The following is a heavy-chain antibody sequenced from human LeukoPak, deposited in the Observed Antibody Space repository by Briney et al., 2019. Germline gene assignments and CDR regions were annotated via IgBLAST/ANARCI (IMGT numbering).Heavy chain of an antibody. V-gene: IGHV3-30*18. D-gene: IGHD1-26*01. CDR1: EFTFSSYG. CDR3: ANGRTSGSRPGGLQLDY. CDR2: ILYDGSNK. Sequence: PGGSLRLSCAASEFTFSSYGMHWVRQDPGKGLEWVAAILYDGSNKYYADSVKGRFTISRDNSKNTLYLQMNSLRAEDTAVYYCANGRTSGSRPGGLQLDYWGQGTLVTVSS. J-gene: IGHJ4*02.